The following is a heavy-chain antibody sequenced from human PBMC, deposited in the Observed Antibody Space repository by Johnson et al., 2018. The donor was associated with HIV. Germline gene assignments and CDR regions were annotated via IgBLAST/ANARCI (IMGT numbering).Heavy chain of an antibody. Sequence: VQLVESGGGLVHPGGSLRLSCAASGFTVSSNYMSWVRQAPGKGLEWVSVIYSGGSTYYADSVKGRFTISRDTSKNTLFLEMNSLKAEDTAVYYCARESLEVWSRGAFDIWGQGTMVTVSS. D-gene: IGHD3-10*01. CDR1: GFTVSSNY. J-gene: IGHJ3*02. CDR3: ARESLEVWSRGAFDI. CDR2: IYSGGST. V-gene: IGHV3-66*01.